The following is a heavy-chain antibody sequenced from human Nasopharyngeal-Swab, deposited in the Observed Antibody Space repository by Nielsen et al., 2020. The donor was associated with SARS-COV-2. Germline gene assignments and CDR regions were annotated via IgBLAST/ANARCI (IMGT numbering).Heavy chain of an antibody. J-gene: IGHJ5*02. CDR1: GGSFSNYY. V-gene: IGHV4-34*01. CDR3: ARGAPSSYWFDP. CDR2: FKYGGSS. Sequence: GSLRLSCAVFGGSFSNYYWTWIRQPPGKELEWIGEFKYGGSSNYNPSLKSRVTMSLDTSKNQFSLELSSVTAADTAVYYCARGAPSSYWFDPWGQGTLVTASS.